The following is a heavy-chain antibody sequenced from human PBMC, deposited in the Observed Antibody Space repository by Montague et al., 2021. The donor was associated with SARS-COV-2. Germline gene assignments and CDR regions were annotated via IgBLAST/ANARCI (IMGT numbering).Heavy chain of an antibody. CDR1: GGSISSSRYY. V-gene: IGHV4-39*01. J-gene: IGHJ5*02. Sequence: SETLSLTCTVSGGSISSSRYYWGWIRQPPGQGLEWIGNIYYSGSTYYNPSLKSLVTISVDTSKNQFSLKRSSVTAAATAVYYCARQKMGSVTIVGVVMDVRWFDQWGQGTLVTVSS. CDR2: IYYSGST. CDR3: ARQKMGSVTIVGVVMDVRWFDQ. D-gene: IGHD3-3*01.